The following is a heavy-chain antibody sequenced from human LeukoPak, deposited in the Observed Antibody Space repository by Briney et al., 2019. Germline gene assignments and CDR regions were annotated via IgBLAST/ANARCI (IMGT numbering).Heavy chain of an antibody. CDR2: INPSGSST. J-gene: IGHJ6*03. V-gene: IGHV1-46*01. D-gene: IGHD4-11*01. CDR1: GSTFTSNY. CDR3: ARKRHTVTTLGYYYYYMDV. Sequence: ASVTLSCNASGSTFTSNYLHWVRQPPGQGLEWMGIINPSGSSTSSAQTFQGKVSMTRDMSTSTVYMEMSSLRSEDMAVYYCARKRHTVTTLGYYYYYMDVWGKGATVTVSS.